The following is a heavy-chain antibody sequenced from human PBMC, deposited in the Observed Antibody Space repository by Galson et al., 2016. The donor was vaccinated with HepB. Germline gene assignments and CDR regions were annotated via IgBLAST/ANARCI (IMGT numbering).Heavy chain of an antibody. CDR3: ARARLTIFGVISAYYYAMDV. J-gene: IGHJ6*02. CDR2: INPIFRTP. Sequence: GGTFSGYAINWVRQAPGQGLEWMGGINPIFRTPSYAQKFQGRVTITADESTSTTSMELSSLKSDDTAVYYCARARLTIFGVISAYYYAMDVWGQGTTVTVSS. V-gene: IGHV1-69*01. CDR1: GGTFSGYA. D-gene: IGHD3-3*01.